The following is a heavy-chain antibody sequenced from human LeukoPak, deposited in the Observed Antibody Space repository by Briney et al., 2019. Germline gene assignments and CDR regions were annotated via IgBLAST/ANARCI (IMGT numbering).Heavy chain of an antibody. V-gene: IGHV3-21*06. D-gene: IGHD1-26*01. CDR3: VRYRDYSYGLDV. CDR2: ISGSTTYI. Sequence: GGSLRLSCAASGFTFSSFGMNWVRQAPGKGLEWVSSISGSTTYIYYADSLKGRFTISRDNAKNSLYLQMNSLRAEDTGLYYRVRYRDYSYGLDVWGQGTTVTVSS. CDR1: GFTFSSFG. J-gene: IGHJ6*02.